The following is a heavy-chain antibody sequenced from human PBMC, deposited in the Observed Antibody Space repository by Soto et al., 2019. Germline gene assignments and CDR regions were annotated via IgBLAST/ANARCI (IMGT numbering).Heavy chain of an antibody. CDR2: INAGNGNT. V-gene: IGHV1-3*01. CDR1: GYTFTSYA. J-gene: IGHJ5*02. Sequence: ASVKVSCKASGYTFTSYAMHWVRQAPGQRLEWMGWINAGNGNTKYSQKFQGRVTITRDTSASTAYMELSSLRSEDTAVYYCATVARYYDFWSGYYHHNWFDPRGQGTLVTVSS. CDR3: ATVARYYDFWSGYYHHNWFDP. D-gene: IGHD3-3*01.